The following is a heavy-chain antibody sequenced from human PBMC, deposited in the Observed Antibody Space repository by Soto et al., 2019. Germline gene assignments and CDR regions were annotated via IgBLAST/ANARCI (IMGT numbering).Heavy chain of an antibody. Sequence: SETLSLTCTVSGGSISSYYWSWVRQPPGKGLEWIWYIYYSGSTNYNPSLKSRGTISVDTSKNPFSLRRNSMIAADTAVYYCARADPDASVGYWGQGTLVTVSS. CDR2: IYYSGST. CDR3: ARADPDASVGY. V-gene: IGHV4-59*01. J-gene: IGHJ4*02. CDR1: GGSISSYY. D-gene: IGHD2-15*01.